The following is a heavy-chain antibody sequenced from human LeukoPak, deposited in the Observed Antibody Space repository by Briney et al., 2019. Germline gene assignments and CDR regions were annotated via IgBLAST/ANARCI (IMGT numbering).Heavy chain of an antibody. J-gene: IGHJ3*02. CDR2: IYYSGST. CDR1: GGSFSSYY. CDR3: AGYSSSWYKAFGI. Sequence: SETLSLTCAVYGGSFSSYYWSWIRQPPGKGLEWIGYIYYSGSTNYNPSLKSRVTISVDTSKNQFSLKLSSVTAADTAVYYCAGYSSSWYKAFGIWGQGTMVTVSS. D-gene: IGHD6-13*01. V-gene: IGHV4-59*01.